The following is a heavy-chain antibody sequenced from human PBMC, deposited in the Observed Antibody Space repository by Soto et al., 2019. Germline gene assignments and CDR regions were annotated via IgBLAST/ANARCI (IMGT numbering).Heavy chain of an antibody. CDR2: INHSGST. Sequence: SETLSLTCAVYGGSFSGYYWSWIRQPPGKGLEWIGEINHSGSTNYNPSLKSRVTISVDTSKNQFSLKLSSVTAADTAVYYCARGRTASSGNHADFDYWGQGTLVTVSS. V-gene: IGHV4-34*01. CDR1: GGSFSGYY. CDR3: ARGRTASSGNHADFDY. D-gene: IGHD3-22*01. J-gene: IGHJ4*02.